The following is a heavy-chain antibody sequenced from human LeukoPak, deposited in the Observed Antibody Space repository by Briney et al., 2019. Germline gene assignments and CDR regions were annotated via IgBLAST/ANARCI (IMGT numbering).Heavy chain of an antibody. J-gene: IGHJ3*01. CDR2: INPNSGST. V-gene: IGHV1-2*02. CDR3: ARESPMTTHYAADV. CDR1: GYSFIDSY. Sequence: ASVKVSCKASGYSFIDSYIHWFRQAPGQGLEWMGWINPNSGSTKYAQKFQARVTMTRATSITTAYLDLIRLTSDDTALYYCARESPMTTHYAADVWGQGTMVTVSS. D-gene: IGHD4-11*01.